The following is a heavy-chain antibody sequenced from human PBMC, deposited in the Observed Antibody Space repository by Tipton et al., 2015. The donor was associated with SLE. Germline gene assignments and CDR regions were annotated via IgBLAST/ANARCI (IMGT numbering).Heavy chain of an antibody. Sequence: TLSLTXAVSGGSISSGGYSWSWIRQPPGKGLEWIGYIYHSGSTYYNPSLKSRVTISVDRSKNQFSLKLSSVTAADTAVYYCARDTGYCSGGSCPPGYWGQGTLVTVSS. V-gene: IGHV4-30-2*01. CDR2: IYHSGST. J-gene: IGHJ4*02. CDR1: GGSISSGGYS. D-gene: IGHD2-15*01. CDR3: ARDTGYCSGGSCPPGY.